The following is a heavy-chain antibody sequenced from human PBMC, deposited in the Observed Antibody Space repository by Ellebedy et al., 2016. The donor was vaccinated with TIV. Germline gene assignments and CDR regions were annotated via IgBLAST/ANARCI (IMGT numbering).Heavy chain of an antibody. CDR3: ATRSGAAIGAFYYYYGMDV. CDR2: IYYSGST. Sequence: SETLSLTCTVSGGSISSSSYYWGWIRQPPGKGLEWIGSIYYSGSTYYNPSLKSRVTISVDTSKNQFSLKLSSVTAADTAVYYCATRSGAAIGAFYYYYGMDVWGQGTTVTVSS. J-gene: IGHJ6*02. V-gene: IGHV4-39*07. D-gene: IGHD2-2*01. CDR1: GGSISSSSYY.